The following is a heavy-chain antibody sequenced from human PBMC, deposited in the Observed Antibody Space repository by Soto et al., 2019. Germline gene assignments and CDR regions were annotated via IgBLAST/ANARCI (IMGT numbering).Heavy chain of an antibody. CDR2: IIPIFGAE. V-gene: IGHV1-69*06. Sequence: SVKVSCKASGGTFSNYVVKWVRQAPGQGLEWMGRIIPIFGAENYAQKFQGRVTITADKSTSTSYMELSSLRSEDTAVYYCARDMTRTVVPYFDFWGQGTLVTVSS. D-gene: IGHD1-7*01. J-gene: IGHJ4*02. CDR3: ARDMTRTVVPYFDF. CDR1: GGTFSNYV.